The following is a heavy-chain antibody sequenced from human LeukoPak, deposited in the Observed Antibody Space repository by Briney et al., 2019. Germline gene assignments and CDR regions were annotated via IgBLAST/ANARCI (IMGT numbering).Heavy chain of an antibody. CDR2: IYISGTT. J-gene: IGHJ4*02. CDR3: ARGYWFYFDY. D-gene: IGHD2-8*02. Sequence: SETLSLTCAVYGGSFIGYYWSWIRQPAGKGLEWIGRIYISGTTNYNPSLKSRVTISADTSKNQFSLKVTSVTAADTAVYYCARGYWFYFDYWGQGTLVTVSS. CDR1: GGSFIGYY. V-gene: IGHV4-59*10.